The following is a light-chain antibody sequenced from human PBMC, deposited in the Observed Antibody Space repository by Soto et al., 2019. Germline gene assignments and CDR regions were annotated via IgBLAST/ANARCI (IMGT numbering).Light chain of an antibody. Sequence: EIVLTQSRCTLSLSPGERASLSCRASQSVSSSYLAWYQQKPGQAPRLLIYGASSRATGIPDRFSGSESGTDITLTISRLEPEDFAVYYCQQYGSSPYTFGQGTKLEIK. CDR1: QSVSSSY. J-gene: IGKJ2*01. CDR2: GAS. CDR3: QQYGSSPYT. V-gene: IGKV3-20*01.